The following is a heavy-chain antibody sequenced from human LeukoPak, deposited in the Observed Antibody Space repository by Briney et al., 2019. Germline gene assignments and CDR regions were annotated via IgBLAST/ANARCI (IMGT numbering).Heavy chain of an antibody. CDR3: ARGFSVGESYFDY. J-gene: IGHJ4*02. Sequence: ASVKVSCKASGYIFMSYGISWVRQAPGQGLEWMGWISGYNGNTNYAQNLQGRVTMTTGTSTSTAYMELRSLRSDDTAVYYCARGFSVGESYFDYWGQGTLVTVSS. CDR2: ISGYNGNT. CDR1: GYIFMSYG. D-gene: IGHD2/OR15-2a*01. V-gene: IGHV1-18*01.